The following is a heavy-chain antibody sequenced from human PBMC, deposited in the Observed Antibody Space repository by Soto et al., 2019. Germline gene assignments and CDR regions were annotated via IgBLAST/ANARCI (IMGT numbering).Heavy chain of an antibody. CDR1: GGTFSSYA. V-gene: IGHV1-69*01. D-gene: IGHD2-15*01. CDR2: IIPIFGTA. CDR3: ASPLPDIVVVVAAMRYYYGMDV. Sequence: QVQLVQSGAEVKKPGSSVKVSRKASGGTFSSYAISWVRQAPGQELEWMGGIIPIFGTANYAQKFQGRVTITADESTSTAYMELSSLRSEDTAVYYCASPLPDIVVVVAAMRYYYGMDVWGQGTTVTVSS. J-gene: IGHJ6*02.